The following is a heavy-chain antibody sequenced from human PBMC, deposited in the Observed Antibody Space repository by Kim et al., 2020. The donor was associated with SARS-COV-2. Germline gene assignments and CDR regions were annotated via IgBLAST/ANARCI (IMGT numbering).Heavy chain of an antibody. CDR3: ERDFGGD. V-gene: IGHV3-7*01. J-gene: IGHJ3*01. CDR2: IKGDGSEK. Sequence: GGSLRLSCAASGFTFSSYWMSWVRQARGKGLEWVANIKGDGSEKWYVDSVKGRFTISRDNAKNSLFLQMNSLRAEDTAVYYCERDFGGDWGHGTMVTVSS. CDR1: GFTFSSYW. D-gene: IGHD3-3*01.